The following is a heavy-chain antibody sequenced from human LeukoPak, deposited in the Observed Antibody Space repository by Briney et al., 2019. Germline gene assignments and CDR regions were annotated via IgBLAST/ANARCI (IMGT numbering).Heavy chain of an antibody. J-gene: IGHJ4*02. CDR2: IYYSGST. CDR1: GGSISSSIYY. Sequence: PSETLSLTCIVSGGSISSSIYYWAWVRQPPGKGLEWIGYIYYSGSTYYNPSLKSRVTISVDTSKNQFSLKLSSVTAADTAVYYCARGYYYGSGSYYPFDYWGQGTLVTVSS. V-gene: IGHV4-30-4*08. CDR3: ARGYYYGSGSYYPFDY. D-gene: IGHD3-10*01.